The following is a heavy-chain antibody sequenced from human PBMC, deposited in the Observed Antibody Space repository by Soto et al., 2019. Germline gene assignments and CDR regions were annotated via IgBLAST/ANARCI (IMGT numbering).Heavy chain of an antibody. Sequence: AEGRVCCKASGWTSTCHYMNWVRQAPGQGLEWRGIINPSGGSTSYAQKFQGRVTMTRDTSTSTVYMELSSLRSEDTAVYYCARGDIVVVVAAKLYRNYYYYDGMDVWGQGTTVTVSS. V-gene: IGHV1-46*01. CDR2: INPSGGST. J-gene: IGHJ6*02. D-gene: IGHD2-15*01. CDR3: ARGDIVVVVAAKLYRNYYYYDGMDV. CDR1: GWTSTCHY.